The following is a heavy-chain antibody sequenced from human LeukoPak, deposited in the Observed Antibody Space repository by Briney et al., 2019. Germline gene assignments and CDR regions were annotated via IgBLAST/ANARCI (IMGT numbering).Heavy chain of an antibody. Sequence: QPGGSLRLSCTASGVPFGSYTLNWVGHPPGKGLEWVSTIDDSERTHYADPAQGRFTISRDNSKNTIFLHMNSLRAEDTAVYFCSTRLGEHFDYWGQGTRVTVSS. CDR2: IDDSERT. J-gene: IGHJ4*02. V-gene: IGHV3-23*05. CDR1: GVPFGSYT. D-gene: IGHD3-16*01. CDR3: STRLGEHFDY.